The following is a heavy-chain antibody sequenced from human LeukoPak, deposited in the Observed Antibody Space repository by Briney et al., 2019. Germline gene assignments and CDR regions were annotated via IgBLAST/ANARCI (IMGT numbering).Heavy chain of an antibody. CDR1: GYTFTSYY. D-gene: IGHD2-2*02. CDR2: INLNGGST. J-gene: IGHJ4*02. V-gene: IGHV1-46*03. Sequence: ASVKVSCKTSGYTFTSYYMHWVRQAPGQGLEWMGIINLNGGSTKYAQKFQGRVTMTRDTSTSTVYIELSSLRSEDTAVYYCTRVYCSSSSCYNADYWGRGTLVTVSS. CDR3: TRVYCSSSSCYNADY.